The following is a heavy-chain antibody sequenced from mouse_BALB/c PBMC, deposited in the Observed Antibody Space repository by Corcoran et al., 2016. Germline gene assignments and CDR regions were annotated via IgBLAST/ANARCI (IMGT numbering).Heavy chain of an antibody. J-gene: IGHJ2*01. CDR2: ISYDGSN. CDR1: GYPIPRGYY. D-gene: IGHD2-2*01. CDR3: ASGYDFDY. V-gene: IGHV3-6*02. Sequence: DVQLHASGPGLGKPSQSLSLTCSVPGYPIPRGYYWNCIRKFPGNKLEWMGYISYDGSNNYNPSLKNRISSSRDTSKNQFFLKWNSVTTEDTATYYCASGYDFDYWGQGTTLTVSS.